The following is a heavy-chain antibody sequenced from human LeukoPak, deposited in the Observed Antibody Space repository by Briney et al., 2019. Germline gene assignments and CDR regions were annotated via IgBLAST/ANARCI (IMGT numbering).Heavy chain of an antibody. Sequence: MASETLSLTCGVSGGSISGTNWWSWVRQPPGQGLEWIGEISLAGQTNYNPSLNGRVTMSLDKSGNQLSLHLTSVTAADTATYYCSRESGPFCPFGYWGQGTLVIVSS. V-gene: IGHV4/OR15-8*02. J-gene: IGHJ4*02. D-gene: IGHD1-26*01. CDR1: GGSISGTNW. CDR2: ISLAGQT. CDR3: SRESGPFCPFGY.